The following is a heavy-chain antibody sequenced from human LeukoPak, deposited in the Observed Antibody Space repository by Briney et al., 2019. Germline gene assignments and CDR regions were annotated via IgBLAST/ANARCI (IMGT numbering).Heavy chain of an antibody. J-gene: IGHJ3*02. V-gene: IGHV3-7*01. CDR3: ARVLRSWAVADNRGAFDI. CDR2: IKQDGSEK. CDR1: GFTFSSYW. D-gene: IGHD6-19*01. Sequence: GGSLRLSCAASGFTFSSYWMSWVRQAPGKGLEWVANIKQDGSEKYYVDSVKGRFTISRDNAKNSLYLQMNSLRAEDTAVYYCARVLRSWAVADNRGAFDIWGQGTMVTVSS.